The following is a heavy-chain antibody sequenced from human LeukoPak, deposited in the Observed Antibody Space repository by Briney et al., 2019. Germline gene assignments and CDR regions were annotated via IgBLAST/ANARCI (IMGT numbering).Heavy chain of an antibody. J-gene: IGHJ4*02. CDR3: ARGAVGYDYVWGSYRYFDY. D-gene: IGHD3-16*02. CDR1: GFTVSSNY. Sequence: GGSLRLSCAASGFTVSSNYMSWVRQAPGEGLEWVSVIYSGGSTYYADSVKGRFTISRDNSKNTLYLQMNSLRAEDTAVYYCARGAVGYDYVWGSYRYFDYWGQGTLVTVSS. V-gene: IGHV3-66*01. CDR2: IYSGGST.